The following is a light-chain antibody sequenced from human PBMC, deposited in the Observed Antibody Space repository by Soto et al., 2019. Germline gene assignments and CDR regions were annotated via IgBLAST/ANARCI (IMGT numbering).Light chain of an antibody. CDR1: QSVLYSSNNKNY. CDR2: WAS. J-gene: IGKJ2*01. Sequence: DIVMTQSPDSLAVSLGERATINCKSSQSVLYSSNNKNYLAWYQQKPGQPPKLLIYWASTRESGVPDRFSGSGSGTDFTLTISSLQAEDVAVYYCHQYFDTPPTFVQGTKLEIK. CDR3: HQYFDTPPT. V-gene: IGKV4-1*01.